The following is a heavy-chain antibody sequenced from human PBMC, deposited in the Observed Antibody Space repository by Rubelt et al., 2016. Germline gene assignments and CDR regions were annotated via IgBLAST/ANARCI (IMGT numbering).Heavy chain of an antibody. J-gene: IGHJ4*02. CDR1: GYTFTSYG. Sequence: QVQLVQSGAEVKKPGASVKVSCKASGYTFTSYGISWVRQAPGQGLEWMGWISAYNGNTNYAQKLQGRVTMTTDTSTSTAYMELSSLRSEDTAVYYCAREKHIVVVTASIYDYWGQGTLVTVSS. CDR2: ISAYNGNT. D-gene: IGHD2-21*02. V-gene: IGHV1-18*01. CDR3: AREKHIVVVTASIYDY.